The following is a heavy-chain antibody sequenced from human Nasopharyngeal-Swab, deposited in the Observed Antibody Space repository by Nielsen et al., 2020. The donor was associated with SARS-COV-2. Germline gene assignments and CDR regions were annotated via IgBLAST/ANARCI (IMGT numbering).Heavy chain of an antibody. CDR2: INPDDSYA. Sequence: VRQMPGKGLEWVGIINPDDSYARYSPSFQGQVTISADKSISAACLQWSSLKASDTAIYYCARRQGYYDNAGYYLYWGQGTLVTVSS. J-gene: IGHJ4*02. D-gene: IGHD3-9*01. CDR3: ARRQGYYDNAGYYLY. V-gene: IGHV5-51*01.